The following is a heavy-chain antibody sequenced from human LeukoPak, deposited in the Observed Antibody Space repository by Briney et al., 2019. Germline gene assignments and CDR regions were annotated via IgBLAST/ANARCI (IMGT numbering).Heavy chain of an antibody. CDR3: ARDLGGTGMITIWFDP. CDR1: GYTFTSYG. J-gene: IGHJ5*02. Sequence: ASVKVSCKASGYTFTSYGIGWVRQAPGQGLEWMGWISAYNGNTNYAQKLQGRVTMTTDTSTSTAYMELRSLRSDDTAVYYCARDLGGTGMITIWFDPWGQGTLVTVSS. D-gene: IGHD1-1*01. CDR2: ISAYNGNT. V-gene: IGHV1-18*01.